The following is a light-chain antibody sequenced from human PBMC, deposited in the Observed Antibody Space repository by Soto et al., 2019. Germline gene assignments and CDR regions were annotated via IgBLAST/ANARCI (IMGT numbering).Light chain of an antibody. Sequence: SVLTQSQGTLSLSPGEKDTLSCRASQSVSSRHLAWYQQKPGQARRLLIYGAASRATGIPDRCSGIGSGTAFTRAVSRLELEDFGVYYCQQFGSSWWTVRQGTKVEIK. CDR1: QSVSSRH. CDR3: QQFGSSWWT. CDR2: GAA. V-gene: IGKV3-20*01. J-gene: IGKJ1*01.